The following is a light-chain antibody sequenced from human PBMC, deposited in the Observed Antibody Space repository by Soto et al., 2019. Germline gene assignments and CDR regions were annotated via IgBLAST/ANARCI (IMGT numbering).Light chain of an antibody. V-gene: IGKV3-20*01. CDR3: QHYGSSPYT. Sequence: DIVLTQSPGTLSLSPGERATLSCRASQSVSSGSLAWYQQKPGQAPRLLLYGASNRATGIPDRFSGSGSGTDFTLTISRLEPEDFAVYSCQHYGSSPYTFGQGTKLEI. CDR1: QSVSSGS. CDR2: GAS. J-gene: IGKJ2*01.